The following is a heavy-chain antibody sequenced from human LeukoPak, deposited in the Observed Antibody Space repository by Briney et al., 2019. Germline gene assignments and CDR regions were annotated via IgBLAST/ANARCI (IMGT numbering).Heavy chain of an antibody. D-gene: IGHD3-10*01. CDR3: ARRPHLSGSYSP. Sequence: SETLSLTCTVSGGSISSTIYYWGWIRQPPGKGLEWIGSIDYSGSTYYNPSLKSRVTISVEMAKNQFSLKLISVTAADTAVYYCARRPHLSGSYSPWGQGTLVTVSS. CDR2: IDYSGST. CDR1: GGSISSTIYY. V-gene: IGHV4-39*01. J-gene: IGHJ4*02.